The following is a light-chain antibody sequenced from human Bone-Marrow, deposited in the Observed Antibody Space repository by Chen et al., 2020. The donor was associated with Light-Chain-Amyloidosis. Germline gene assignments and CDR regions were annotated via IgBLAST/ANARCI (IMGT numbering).Light chain of an antibody. CDR3: QQYGNSPQT. CDR1: ESVSRF. CDR2: DAS. Sequence: EIVFTNSPAPLTFSPGERATLSCRAIESVSRFLAWYQQKPGQSPRLLIFDASSRAPDIPARFSGSGSGTDFTLIIRRLEPEDFTVYYCQQYGNSPQTFGQGTKVEIK. V-gene: IGKV3-20*01. J-gene: IGKJ1*01.